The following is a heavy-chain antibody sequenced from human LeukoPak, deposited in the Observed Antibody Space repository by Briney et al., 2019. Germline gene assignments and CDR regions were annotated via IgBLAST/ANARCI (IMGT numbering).Heavy chain of an antibody. V-gene: IGHV3-74*01. CDR3: ARVSGPGMNEYYHL. Sequence: EGSLRLSCAASGFTFSGAWMHWVRQAPGKGLMWVSRINDDGSSTRHADSVKGRFTISRDNAKNTLYLQMNSLRAEDTAVYYCARVSGPGMNEYYHLWGQGTLVTVSS. D-gene: IGHD2-2*01. CDR1: GFTFSGAW. J-gene: IGHJ4*02. CDR2: INDDGSST.